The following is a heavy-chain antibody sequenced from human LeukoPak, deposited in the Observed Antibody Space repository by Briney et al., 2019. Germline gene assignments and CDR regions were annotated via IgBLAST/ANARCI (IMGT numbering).Heavy chain of an antibody. CDR2: INHSGST. J-gene: IGHJ4*02. Sequence: PSETLSLTCAVYGGSFSGYYWSWIRQPPGKGLEWIGEINHSGSTNYNPSLKSRVTISVDTYKNQFSLKLSSVTAADTVVYYCARLLNYDSSGYYIFDYWGQGTLVTVSS. V-gene: IGHV4-34*01. CDR3: ARLLNYDSSGYYIFDY. CDR1: GGSFSGYY. D-gene: IGHD3-22*01.